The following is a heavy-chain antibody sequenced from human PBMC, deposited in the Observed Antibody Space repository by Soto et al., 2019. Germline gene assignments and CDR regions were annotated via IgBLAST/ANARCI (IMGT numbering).Heavy chain of an antibody. CDR3: ARECFKYSSSWYYFDY. J-gene: IGHJ4*02. Sequence: QVQLVQSGADVTKPGASVKVSCKSSGYTFASYYMHWVRQAPGQGLAWLGIINPSGGSTSYAQKFQGRVTMTRDTSTSTVYMERSSLRSEDTAVYYCARECFKYSSSWYYFDYWGQGTLVTVSS. CDR2: INPSGGST. D-gene: IGHD6-13*01. V-gene: IGHV1-46*01. CDR1: GYTFASYY.